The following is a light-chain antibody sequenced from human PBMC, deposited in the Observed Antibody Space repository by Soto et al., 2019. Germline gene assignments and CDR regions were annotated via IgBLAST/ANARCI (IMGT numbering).Light chain of an antibody. Sequence: VSSPSPATLSLSPGERENFSSLSSESLRGSHLAWYQQKPGQAPRLLMYGASSRATGIPDRFSGSGSGTDFTLNISRLEPEDFAVYYCQQYSTSRGTFGQGTKVDI. V-gene: IGKV3-20*01. CDR2: GAS. CDR1: ESLRGSH. J-gene: IGKJ1*01. CDR3: QQYSTSRGT.